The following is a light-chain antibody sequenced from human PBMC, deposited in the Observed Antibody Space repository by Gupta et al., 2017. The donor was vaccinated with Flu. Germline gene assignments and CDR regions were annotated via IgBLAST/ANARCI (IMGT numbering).Light chain of an antibody. V-gene: IGLV2-14*01. CDR1: SSDFGRYNY. J-gene: IGLJ2*01. CDR2: EVS. Sequence: QSALTQPASVSGSPGQSITISCTGTSSDFGRYNYVSWYQHHPGKAPKLVIFEVSNRPSGVSNRFSGSKSANTASLTISGLQPEDEADYYCCSFGSTRAFGGGTKLTVL. CDR3: CSFGSTRA.